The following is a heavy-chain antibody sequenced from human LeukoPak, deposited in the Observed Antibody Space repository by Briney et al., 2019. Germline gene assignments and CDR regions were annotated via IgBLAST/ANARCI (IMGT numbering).Heavy chain of an antibody. CDR2: ISHDGSDS. V-gene: IGHV3-30*18. Sequence: GRSLRLSCAASGFTFSSYGMHWVRQAPGKGLEWVAVISHDGSDSHYADSVKGRFTISRDNSKNTVYLQMSSLRPEDTAVYFCAKELYFGSGSYPDYWGQGILVRVSS. CDR1: GFTFSSYG. J-gene: IGHJ4*02. CDR3: AKELYFGSGSYPDY. D-gene: IGHD3-10*01.